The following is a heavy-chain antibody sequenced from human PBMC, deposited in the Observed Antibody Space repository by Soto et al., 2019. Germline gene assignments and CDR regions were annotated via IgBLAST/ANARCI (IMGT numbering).Heavy chain of an antibody. V-gene: IGHV1-69*18. CDR1: EDTFTNYA. Sequence: QVQLVQSGAEVKKPGSSVRVSCKASEDTFTNYAISWVRQAPGQGFEWLGRIMPLFGTTNYAQNFQDRVTLTADGSSSTAFMDLSGLTSEDTAIYYCARDHRRFAALVAVVAGDDHWIDPWGQGTLVIVSS. D-gene: IGHD2-15*01. CDR2: IMPLFGTT. J-gene: IGHJ5*02. CDR3: ARDHRRFAALVAVVAGDDHWIDP.